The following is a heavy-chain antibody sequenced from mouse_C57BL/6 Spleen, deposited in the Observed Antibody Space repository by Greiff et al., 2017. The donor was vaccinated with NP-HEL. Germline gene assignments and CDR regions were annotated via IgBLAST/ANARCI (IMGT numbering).Heavy chain of an antibody. CDR3: ARVDGYYPAWFAY. D-gene: IGHD2-3*01. CDR2: IYPGSGST. J-gene: IGHJ3*01. CDR1: GYTFTSYW. Sequence: QVQLQQPGAELVKPGASVKMSCKASGYTFTSYWITWVKQRPGQGLEGIGDIYPGSGSTNYNEKFKSKATLTVDTSSSTAYMQLSSLTSEYSAVYYCARVDGYYPAWFAYWGQGTLVTVSA. V-gene: IGHV1-55*01.